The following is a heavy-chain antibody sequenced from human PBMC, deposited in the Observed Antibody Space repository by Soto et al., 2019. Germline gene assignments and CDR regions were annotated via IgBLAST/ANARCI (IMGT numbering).Heavy chain of an antibody. V-gene: IGHV2-5*01. J-gene: IGHJ5*02. CDR1: GFSLSTSGVG. CDR3: AHAYSSSRERFNWFDP. Sequence: SGPTLVNPTQTLTLTCTFSGFSLSTSGVGVGWIRQPPGKALEWLALINWNDDKRYSPSLKSRLTITKDTSKNQVVLTMTNMDPVDTATYYCAHAYSSSRERFNWFDPWGQGTLVTVSS. CDR2: INWNDDK. D-gene: IGHD6-13*01.